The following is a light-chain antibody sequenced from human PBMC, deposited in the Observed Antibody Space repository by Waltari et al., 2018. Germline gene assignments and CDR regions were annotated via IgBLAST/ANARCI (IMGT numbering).Light chain of an antibody. CDR1: NLGSKS. J-gene: IGLJ3*02. V-gene: IGLV3-21*02. CDR2: DDS. CDR3: QVWDGNNDHPWV. Sequence: SYVLTQPPSVSVAPGQTARIPCEGNNLGSKSIHGYQQKPGQAPVLVVYDDSDRPSGIPERFSGSNSENTVTLTISRVEAGDEADFYCQVWDGNNDHPWVFGGGTKLTVL.